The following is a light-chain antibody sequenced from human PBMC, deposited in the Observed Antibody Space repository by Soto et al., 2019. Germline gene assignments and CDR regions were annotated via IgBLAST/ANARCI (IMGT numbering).Light chain of an antibody. Sequence: DIQMPQSPSSLSASVGDRVTITCQARQDISNYLNWYQQKPGKAPKLLSYAASNLETGVPSRFSGSGSGTDFTFTISSLPPEDIVTYYIQQYDNLPLWTFGQGTKVEIK. CDR1: QDISNY. CDR3: QQYDNLPLWT. J-gene: IGKJ1*01. V-gene: IGKV1-33*01. CDR2: AAS.